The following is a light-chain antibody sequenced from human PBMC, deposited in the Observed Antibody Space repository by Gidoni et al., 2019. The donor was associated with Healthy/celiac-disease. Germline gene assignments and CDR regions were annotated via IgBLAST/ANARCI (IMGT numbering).Light chain of an antibody. V-gene: IGKV3-11*01. CDR2: DAS. CDR3: QQRSNWHT. CDR1: QSVSSY. J-gene: IGKJ2*01. Sequence: IVLTQSPATLSLSPGERATLSCRASQSVSSYLAWSQQKPGQAPRLLIYDASNRATGIPARFSGSGSGTDFTLTISSLEPEDFAVYYCQQRSNWHTFXQXTKLEIK.